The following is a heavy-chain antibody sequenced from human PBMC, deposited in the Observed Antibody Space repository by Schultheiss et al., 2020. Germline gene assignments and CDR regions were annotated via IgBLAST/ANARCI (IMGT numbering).Heavy chain of an antibody. D-gene: IGHD2-15*01. CDR1: GGSISSSSYS. CDR3: ARFRLGFCSGGSCRNWFDP. Sequence: SQTLSLTCAVSGGSISSSSYSWSWIRQPPGKGLEWIGYIYHIGNTNYNPSLKSRVTISVDTSKNQFSLRLSSVTAADTAVYYCARFRLGFCSGGSCRNWFDPWGQGTLVTVSS. CDR2: IYHIGNT. J-gene: IGHJ5*02. V-gene: IGHV4-30-2*01.